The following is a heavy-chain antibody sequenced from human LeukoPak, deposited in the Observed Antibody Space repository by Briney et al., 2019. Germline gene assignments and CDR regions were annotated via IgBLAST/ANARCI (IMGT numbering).Heavy chain of an antibody. CDR3: ARGTRGSYSSIHD. Sequence: ASVKVSCKASGYTFRDYYIHWVRQAPGQGLEWVGWINPNSGGTDSAQKLQGRVTMTRDTPISATYMELRTLTSDDTAVYYCARGTRGSYSSIHDWGQGTLVTVSS. D-gene: IGHD1-26*01. CDR1: GYTFRDYY. V-gene: IGHV1-2*02. CDR2: INPNSGGT. J-gene: IGHJ4*02.